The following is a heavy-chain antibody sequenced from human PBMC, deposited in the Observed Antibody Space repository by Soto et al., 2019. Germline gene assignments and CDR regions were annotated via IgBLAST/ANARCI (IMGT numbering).Heavy chain of an antibody. CDR3: AKDVAYGHALCTGVDY. J-gene: IGHJ4*02. D-gene: IGHD3-10*02. Sequence: EVQLLESGGGLVQPGGSLRLSCAASGFTFSSYAMSWVRQAPGKGLEWVSAISGSGGSTYYADSVKGRFTISRDNSKNTLYLQMNSLRAEDTAVYYCAKDVAYGHALCTGVDYWGQGTLVTVSS. CDR1: GFTFSSYA. V-gene: IGHV3-23*01. CDR2: ISGSGGST.